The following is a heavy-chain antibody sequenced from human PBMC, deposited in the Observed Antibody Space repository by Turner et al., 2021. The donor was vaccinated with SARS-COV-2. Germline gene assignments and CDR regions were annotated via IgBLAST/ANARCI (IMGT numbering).Heavy chain of an antibody. D-gene: IGHD2-15*01. Sequence: QVQLVHSRAEVKKPGASVKVSCMASGYTFPAYNIHWLRQAPGQGLEWMGWVTANSGDTNYAQKFQGRVTMTRDTSISTAYMELSSLRSDDTAVYYCARVCNGNVCKNFDYWGQGTLVTVSS. J-gene: IGHJ4*02. CDR3: ARVCNGNVCKNFDY. V-gene: IGHV1-2*02. CDR2: VTANSGDT. CDR1: GYTFPAYN.